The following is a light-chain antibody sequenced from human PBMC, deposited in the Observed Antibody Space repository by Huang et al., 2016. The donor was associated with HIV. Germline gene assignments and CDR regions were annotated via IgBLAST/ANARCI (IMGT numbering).Light chain of an antibody. Sequence: IVLTQSPAALSWYQWEKVTLYCRASQPVDNHVAWYQHKSGQPPRLLIYDASTRGTGIPAKFSGGGSGTHFTLNISRLDPDDCAVYYCQQRSSWPTFGGGTKVEIK. CDR3: QQRSSWPT. V-gene: IGKV3-11*01. J-gene: IGKJ4*01. CDR2: DAS. CDR1: QPVDNH.